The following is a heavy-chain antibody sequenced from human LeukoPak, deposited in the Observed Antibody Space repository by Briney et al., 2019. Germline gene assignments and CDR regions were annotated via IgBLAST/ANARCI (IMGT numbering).Heavy chain of an antibody. V-gene: IGHV4-38-2*02. CDR3: ARDGGSYPFDY. Sequence: SETLSLTCTVSGYSISSGYYWGSIRQPPGKGLEWIGSIYHSGSTYYNPSLKSRVTISVDTSKNQFSLKLSSVTAADTAVYYCARDGGSYPFDYWGQGTLVTVSS. D-gene: IGHD1-26*01. J-gene: IGHJ4*02. CDR1: GYSISSGYY. CDR2: IYHSGST.